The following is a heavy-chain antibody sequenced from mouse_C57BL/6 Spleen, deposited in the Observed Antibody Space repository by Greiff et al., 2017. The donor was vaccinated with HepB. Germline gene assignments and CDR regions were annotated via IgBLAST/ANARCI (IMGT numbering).Heavy chain of an antibody. V-gene: IGHV5-6*01. Sequence: EVMLVESGGDLVKPGGSLKLSCAASGFTFSSYGMSWVRQTPDKRLEWVATISSGGSYTYYPDSVKGRFTISRDNAKNTLYLQMSSLKSEDTAMYYCARSGFDYWGQGTTLTVSS. CDR3: ARSGFDY. J-gene: IGHJ2*01. CDR2: ISSGGSYT. CDR1: GFTFSSYG.